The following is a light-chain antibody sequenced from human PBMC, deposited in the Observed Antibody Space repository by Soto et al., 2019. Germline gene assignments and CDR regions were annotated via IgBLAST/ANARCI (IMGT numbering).Light chain of an antibody. J-gene: IGKJ2*01. CDR2: GAS. CDR1: HSVSSSY. Sequence: EIVLTQSPGTLSLSPGERATLSCRASHSVSSSYLAWYQQNPGQAPRLLIYGASSSATGIPDRLSGSGSGTDFSLTISRLEPEDFAVYYCQQYGSSHPYTFGQGTKLEIK. V-gene: IGKV3-20*01. CDR3: QQYGSSHPYT.